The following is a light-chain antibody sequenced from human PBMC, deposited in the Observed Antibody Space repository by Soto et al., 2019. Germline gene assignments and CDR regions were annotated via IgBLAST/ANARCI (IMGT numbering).Light chain of an antibody. J-gene: IGLJ1*01. V-gene: IGLV2-14*01. CDR1: SSDVDAYNY. CDR2: EVS. Sequence: QSVLTQPASVSGPPGQSITISCTGTSSDVDAYNYVSWYQQHPGKAPKLMIYEVSNRPSGVSNRFSGSKSGNTASLTISGLQAEDEADYYCSSYISSSTLVFGTGTKVTVL. CDR3: SSYISSSTLV.